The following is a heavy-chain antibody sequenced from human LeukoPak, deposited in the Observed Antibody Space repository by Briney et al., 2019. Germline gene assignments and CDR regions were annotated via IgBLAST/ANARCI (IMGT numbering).Heavy chain of an antibody. V-gene: IGHV3-20*04. D-gene: IGHD6-19*01. Sequence: GGSLRLSCAVSGFTFDDYGMSWVRQAPGKGLEWVSDINWNGGSTGYADSVKGRFTISRDNAKNSLYLQMNSLRAEDTALYYCAKDISYSSGQEGCFDYWGQGTLVTVSS. CDR3: AKDISYSSGQEGCFDY. J-gene: IGHJ4*02. CDR1: GFTFDDYG. CDR2: INWNGGST.